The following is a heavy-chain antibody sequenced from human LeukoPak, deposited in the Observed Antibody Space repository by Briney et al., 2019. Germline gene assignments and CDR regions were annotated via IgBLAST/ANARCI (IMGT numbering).Heavy chain of an antibody. CDR1: GFTFSSYS. D-gene: IGHD3-22*01. J-gene: IGHJ6*02. Sequence: GGSLRLSCAASGFTFSSYSVNWVRQAPGKGLEWVSYITSSSSTIYYSDSVKGRFTISRDNAKNSLYLQMNSLRVEDTAVYYCARERRHYDSSGYYYCYYGMDVWGQGTTVTVSS. CDR3: ARERRHYDSSGYYYCYYGMDV. V-gene: IGHV3-48*04. CDR2: ITSSSSTI.